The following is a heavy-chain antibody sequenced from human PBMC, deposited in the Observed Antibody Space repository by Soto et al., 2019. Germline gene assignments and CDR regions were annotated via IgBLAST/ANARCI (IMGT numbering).Heavy chain of an antibody. CDR2: ISYDGSNK. Sequence: GSLRLSCAASGFTFSSYGMHWVRQAPGKGLEWVAVISYDGSNKYYADSVKGRFTISGDNSKNTLCLQMNSLRAEDTAVYYCAKDRDADGYYHPVTDYWGQGT. D-gene: IGHD3-22*01. V-gene: IGHV3-30*18. J-gene: IGHJ4*02. CDR3: AKDRDADGYYHPVTDY. CDR1: GFTFSSYG.